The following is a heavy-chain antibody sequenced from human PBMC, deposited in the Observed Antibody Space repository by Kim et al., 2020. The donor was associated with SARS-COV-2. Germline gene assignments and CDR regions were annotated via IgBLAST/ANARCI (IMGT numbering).Heavy chain of an antibody. CDR1: GGSISSSNYY. V-gene: IGHV4-39*01. D-gene: IGHD6-13*01. J-gene: IGHJ3*02. Sequence: SETLSLTCTVSGGSISSSNYYWGWIRQPPGKGLEWIGSLYYSENTYYSPSLKSRVTISVDTSKNQFSLKLGSVTAADTAVYYCATLYQQLSDAFDIWGQGTMVTVSS. CDR2: LYYSENT. CDR3: ATLYQQLSDAFDI.